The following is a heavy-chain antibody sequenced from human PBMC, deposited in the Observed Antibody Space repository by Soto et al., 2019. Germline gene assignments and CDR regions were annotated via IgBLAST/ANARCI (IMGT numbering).Heavy chain of an antibody. CDR2: ISYDGSNK. J-gene: IGHJ6*02. V-gene: IGHV3-30-3*01. D-gene: IGHD6-13*01. Sequence: ESGGGVVQPGRSLRLSCAASGFTFSSYAMHWVRQAPGKGLEWVAVISYDGSNKYYADSVKGRFTISRDNSKNTLYLQMNSLRAEDTAVYYCARDRGSRWPRAYYYGMDVWGQGTTVTVSS. CDR1: GFTFSSYA. CDR3: ARDRGSRWPRAYYYGMDV.